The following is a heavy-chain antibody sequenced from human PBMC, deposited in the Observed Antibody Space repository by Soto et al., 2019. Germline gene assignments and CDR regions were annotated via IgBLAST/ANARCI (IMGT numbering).Heavy chain of an antibody. J-gene: IGHJ6*02. CDR1: GFTFSDYA. V-gene: IGHV3-30-3*01. CDR3: SRRFSEWFKNGLDV. Sequence: QVQMVESGGGVVRPGRPLTLSCAASGFTFSDYAMHWVLQAPGKGMEWVAVISPDGSTEGYADSVKGRFTISRDNSKNTLFLQMNSLRVEYTAEYFCSRRFSEWFKNGLDVWGQGTTVTVSS. D-gene: IGHD3-3*01. CDR2: ISPDGSTE.